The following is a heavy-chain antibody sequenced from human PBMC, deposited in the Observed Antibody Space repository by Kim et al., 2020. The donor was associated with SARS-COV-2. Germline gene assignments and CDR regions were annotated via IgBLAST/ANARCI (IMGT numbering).Heavy chain of an antibody. D-gene: IGHD6-6*01. CDR1: GGSFSGYY. J-gene: IGHJ4*02. Sequence: SETLSLTCAVYGGSFSGYYWSWIRQPPGKGLEWIGEINHSGSTNYNPSLKSRVTISVDTSKNQFSLKLSSVTAADTAVYYCARGPVYSSSSWFDCWGQGTLVTVSS. CDR2: INHSGST. CDR3: ARGPVYSSSSWFDC. V-gene: IGHV4-34*01.